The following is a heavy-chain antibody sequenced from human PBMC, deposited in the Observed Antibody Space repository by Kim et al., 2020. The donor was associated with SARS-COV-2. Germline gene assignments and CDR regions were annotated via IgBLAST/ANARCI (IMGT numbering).Heavy chain of an antibody. CDR2: IYSGGST. CDR1: GFTVSSNY. CDR3: ARAWYYYDSSGYYTRGYYFDY. D-gene: IGHD3-22*01. V-gene: IGHV3-66*01. J-gene: IGHJ4*02. Sequence: GGSLRLSCAASGFTVSSNYMSWVRQAPGKGLEWVSVIYSGGSTYYADSVKGRFTISRDNSKNTLYLQMNSLRAEDTAVYYCARAWYYYDSSGYYTRGYYFDYWGQGTLVTVSS.